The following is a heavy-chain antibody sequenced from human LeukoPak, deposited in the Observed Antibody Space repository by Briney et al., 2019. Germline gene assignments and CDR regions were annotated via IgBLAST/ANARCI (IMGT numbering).Heavy chain of an antibody. Sequence: PGGSLRLSCGASGFTFTTHWIHWVRQAPGKGLVWVSRIKPDGSDTNYADSVKGRFTISRDNAKNTVYLQMNSLRAEDTAVYYCARDGWGAARRGDYYFDYWGQGTLVTVSS. CDR3: ARDGWGAARRGDYYFDY. V-gene: IGHV3-74*01. D-gene: IGHD1-26*01. CDR2: IKPDGSDT. CDR1: GFTFTTHW. J-gene: IGHJ4*02.